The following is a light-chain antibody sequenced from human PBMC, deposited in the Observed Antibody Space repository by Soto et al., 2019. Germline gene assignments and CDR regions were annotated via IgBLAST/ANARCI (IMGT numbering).Light chain of an antibody. CDR2: LNSDGSH. Sequence: QSVLTQSPSASASLGASVKLTCILSSGHSSYAIAWHQQQSEKGPRYLMKLNSDGSHNKGDGIPDRFSGSSSGAERYLTISSLQSEDEADYYCQTWGTDIHVFGGGTKLTVL. J-gene: IGLJ2*01. V-gene: IGLV4-69*01. CDR3: QTWGTDIHV. CDR1: SGHSSYA.